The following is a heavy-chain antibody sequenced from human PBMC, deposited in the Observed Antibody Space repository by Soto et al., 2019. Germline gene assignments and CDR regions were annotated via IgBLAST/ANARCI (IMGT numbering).Heavy chain of an antibody. CDR2: ISSTSSSI. Sequence: GGSLRLSCVASGFTFNIYGMNRVRQVPGKGLEWLSFISSTSSSINYADSMKGRFTVSRDNAKNSLYLQMNNLRAEDTAVYYCARAPIDYWGRGALVTVSS. J-gene: IGHJ4*02. CDR3: ARAPIDY. CDR1: GFTFNIYG. V-gene: IGHV3-21*01.